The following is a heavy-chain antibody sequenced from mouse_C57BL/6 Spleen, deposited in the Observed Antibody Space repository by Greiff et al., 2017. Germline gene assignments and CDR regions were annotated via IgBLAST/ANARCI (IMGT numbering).Heavy chain of an antibody. CDR3: ARWDYDYLFAY. CDR2: IDPNSGGT. CDR1: GYTFTSYW. J-gene: IGHJ2*01. Sequence: QVQLQQPGAELVKPGASVKLSCKASGYTFTSYWMHWVKQRPGRGLEWMGRIDPNSGGTKYNEKLKSKATLTVDKPSSKAYMQLSSLPSEDSAVYYCARWDYDYLFAYWGPGTTLPVSS. D-gene: IGHD2-4*01. V-gene: IGHV1-72*01.